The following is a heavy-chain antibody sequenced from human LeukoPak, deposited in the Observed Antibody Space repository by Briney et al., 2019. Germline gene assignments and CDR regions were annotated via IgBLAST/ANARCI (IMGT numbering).Heavy chain of an antibody. CDR1: GGSFSIYA. Sequence: SVKLSFKASGGSFSIYAISWVRQAPGQGLEWMGRIIPILGITNYAQKFQGRVTITRDTSASTAYMELSSLRSEDTAVYYCARDRYQLPPNEFDPWGQGTLVTVSS. D-gene: IGHD2-2*01. J-gene: IGHJ5*02. CDR2: IIPILGIT. CDR3: ARDRYQLPPNEFDP. V-gene: IGHV1-69*04.